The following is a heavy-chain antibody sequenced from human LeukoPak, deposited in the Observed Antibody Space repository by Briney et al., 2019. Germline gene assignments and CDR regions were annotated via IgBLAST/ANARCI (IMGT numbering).Heavy chain of an antibody. J-gene: IGHJ4*02. CDR1: GGSISSSSYY. D-gene: IGHD3-10*01. Sequence: SETLSLTCTVSGGSISSSSYYWSWIRQPAGKGLEWIGRIYTSGSTNYNPSLKSRVTISVDTSKDQFSLKLSSVTAADTAVYYCARHGYYGSGSGDYWGQGTLVTVSS. CDR2: IYTSGST. CDR3: ARHGYYGSGSGDY. V-gene: IGHV4-61*02.